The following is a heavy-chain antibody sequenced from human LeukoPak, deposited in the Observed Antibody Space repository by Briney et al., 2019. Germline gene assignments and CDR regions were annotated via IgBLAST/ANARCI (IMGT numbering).Heavy chain of an antibody. J-gene: IGHJ4*02. CDR1: GGSIGSGGYS. V-gene: IGHV4-30-2*02. D-gene: IGHD6-13*01. CDR2: IYHSGST. CDR3: ARTSHPHGSSWLFDY. Sequence: SETLSLTCAVSGGSIGSGGYSWSWIRQPPGKGLEWIGYIYHSGSTYYNPSLKSRVTISVDTSRNQFSLQLSSVTAADTAVYYCARTSHPHGSSWLFDYWGQGTLVTVSS.